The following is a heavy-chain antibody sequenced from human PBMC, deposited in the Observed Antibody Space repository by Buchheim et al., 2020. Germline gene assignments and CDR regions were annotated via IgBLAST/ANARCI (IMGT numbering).Heavy chain of an antibody. CDR1: GDSVSHGYYY. Sequence: QVQLQESGPGLVKPSETLSLTCTVSGDSVSHGYYYWSWIRQPPGKGLDWIGHTYDSGSTDYNPSLKSRVTISIDTSKNQFSLKLTSVTAADTAVYFCARSPGVGWNLDFWGQGTL. CDR2: TYDSGST. V-gene: IGHV4-61*01. D-gene: IGHD6-19*01. CDR3: ARSPGVGWNLDF. J-gene: IGHJ4*02.